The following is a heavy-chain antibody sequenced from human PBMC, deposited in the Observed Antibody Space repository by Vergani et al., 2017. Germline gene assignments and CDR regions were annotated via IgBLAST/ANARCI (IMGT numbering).Heavy chain of an antibody. CDR1: GASIRSSNYY. CDR2: INHSGST. Sequence: QLQLQESGPGLVKPSATLSLTCSVSGASIRSSNYYWSWIRQPPGKGLEWIGEINHSGSTNYNPSLKSRVTISVDTSKNQFSLKLSSMTAAATAAYYGTRGLTVVVVAATRGMDVWGQGTTVTVSS. D-gene: IGHD2-15*01. CDR3: TRGLTVVVVAATRGMDV. V-gene: IGHV4-39*07. J-gene: IGHJ6*02.